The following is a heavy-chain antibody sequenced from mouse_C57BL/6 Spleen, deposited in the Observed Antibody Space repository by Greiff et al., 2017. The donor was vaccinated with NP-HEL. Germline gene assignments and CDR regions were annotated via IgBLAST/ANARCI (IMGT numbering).Heavy chain of an antibody. Sequence: QVQLQQSGAELARPGASVKLSCKASGYTFTSYGISWVKQRTGQGLEWIGEIYPRSGNNYYNEKFKGKATLTADKSSSTAYMELRSLTSEDSAVYFCARSNITTVVANPYFDVWGTGTTVTVSS. J-gene: IGHJ1*03. CDR3: ARSNITTVVANPYFDV. D-gene: IGHD1-1*01. CDR2: IYPRSGNN. V-gene: IGHV1-81*01. CDR1: GYTFTSYG.